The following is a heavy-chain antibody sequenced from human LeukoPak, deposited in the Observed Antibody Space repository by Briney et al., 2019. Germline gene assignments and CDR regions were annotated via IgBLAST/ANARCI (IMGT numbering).Heavy chain of an antibody. CDR3: ASVEDYDILTGFDY. Sequence: GGSLRLSCAAAGFTFSSCWMSWGRRAPGKGLEWVANIKQDGREKHYVDSVKGRFTISRDNAKNSLYLQMNSLRAQDTAVYYRASVEDYDILTGFDYWGQGTLVTVSS. V-gene: IGHV3-7*01. CDR2: IKQDGREK. D-gene: IGHD3-9*01. J-gene: IGHJ4*02. CDR1: GFTFSSCW.